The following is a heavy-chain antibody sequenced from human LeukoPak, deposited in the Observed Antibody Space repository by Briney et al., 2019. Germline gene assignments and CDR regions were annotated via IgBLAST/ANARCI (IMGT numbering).Heavy chain of an antibody. Sequence: GGSLRLSCAASGFAFSTYSMNWVRQAPGKGLEWISSITSSSSYKYYADSVKGRFTISRDNAKNSLYLQMNSLRAEDTATYYCARVHPDWISYDYWGQGTLVTVSS. CDR3: ARVHPDWISYDY. CDR2: ITSSSSYK. D-gene: IGHD3-9*01. CDR1: GFAFSTYS. V-gene: IGHV3-21*01. J-gene: IGHJ4*02.